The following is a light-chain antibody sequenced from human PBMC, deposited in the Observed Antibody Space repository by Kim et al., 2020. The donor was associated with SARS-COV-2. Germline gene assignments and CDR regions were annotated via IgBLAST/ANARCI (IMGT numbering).Light chain of an antibody. CDR2: DAS. CDR3: QQRSKWPIT. J-gene: IGKJ5*01. V-gene: IGKV3-11*01. Sequence: EIVLTQSPGTLSLSPGERATLSCGASQSIAFHLAWYQQRPGQAPRLLIFDASNRATGIPARFSGRGSGTDFTLTISSLEPEDFGVYYCQQRSKWPITFGQGTRLEIK. CDR1: QSIAFH.